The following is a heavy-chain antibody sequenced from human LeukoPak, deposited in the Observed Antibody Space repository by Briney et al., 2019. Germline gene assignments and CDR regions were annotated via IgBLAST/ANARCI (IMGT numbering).Heavy chain of an antibody. D-gene: IGHD3-9*01. J-gene: IGHJ4*02. CDR3: ATPAYAILTGPDH. V-gene: IGHV3-30-3*01. CDR1: GFSFSFHA. CDR2: VSFDESQK. Sequence: PGGSLRLSCVASGFSFSFHAMHWLRQTPGKGLEWVAVVSFDESQKYYADSVRGRFTISRDNFNNTLFLQMNTLRPEDTAVYYCATPAYAILTGPDHWGQGTLVPVSS.